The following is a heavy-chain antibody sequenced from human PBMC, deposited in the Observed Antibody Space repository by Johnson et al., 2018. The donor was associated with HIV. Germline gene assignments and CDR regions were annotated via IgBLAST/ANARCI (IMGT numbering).Heavy chain of an antibody. V-gene: IGHV3-7*01. Sequence: VQLVESGGGLVQPGGSLRLSCAASGFTFSDYYMSWIRQAPGKGLEWVANIKQDGSEKYYVDSVKGRFTISRDNAKNSLYLQMNSLRAEDTAVYYCAKDLPRAMVRAIDAFDIWGQGTMVTVSS. J-gene: IGHJ3*02. CDR2: IKQDGSEK. CDR1: GFTFSDYY. D-gene: IGHD3-10*01. CDR3: AKDLPRAMVRAIDAFDI.